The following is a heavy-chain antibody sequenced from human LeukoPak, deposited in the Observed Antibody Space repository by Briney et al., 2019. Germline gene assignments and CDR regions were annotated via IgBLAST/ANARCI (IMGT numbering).Heavy chain of an antibody. J-gene: IGHJ3*01. CDR2: ISSSGSNV. CDR1: GFTFTSYE. Sequence: GGSLRLSCAASGFTFTSYEMNWVRQAPGKGLEWVSYISSSGSNVYYADSVKGRFTVSRDNAKNSLYLQMNSLRDEDTAVYYCARGGYCSGGTCYSLNAFDVWGQGTVVTVSS. D-gene: IGHD2-15*01. CDR3: ARGGYCSGGTCYSLNAFDV. V-gene: IGHV3-48*03.